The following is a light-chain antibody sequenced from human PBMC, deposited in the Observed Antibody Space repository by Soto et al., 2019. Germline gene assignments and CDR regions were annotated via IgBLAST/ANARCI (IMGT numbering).Light chain of an antibody. J-gene: IGLJ1*01. CDR3: SSYTSATTYV. Sequence: QSVLTQPASVSGSPGQSITISCTGTSSDVGAYNYDSWYQQYPGEAPKVIIYDVSHRPAGVSNCFSGSKSGNTASLTISGLQTQDEADYYCSSYTSATTYVFGTGTKLTVL. CDR1: SSDVGAYNY. V-gene: IGLV2-14*01. CDR2: DVS.